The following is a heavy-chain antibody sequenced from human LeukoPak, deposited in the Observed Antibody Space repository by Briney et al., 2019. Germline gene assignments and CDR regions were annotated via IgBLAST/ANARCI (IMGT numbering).Heavy chain of an antibody. J-gene: IGHJ4*02. D-gene: IGHD3-10*01. Sequence: ASVKVSCKASGYTFSDFGITWVRQAPGQGLEWMGRILVILGMTNYAQKLQGRVTITADTSTSTAYMELSSLRSEDTAVYYCARSMVRGMPDYWGQGTLVTVSS. CDR2: ILVILGMT. CDR3: ARSMVRGMPDY. V-gene: IGHV1-69*04. CDR1: GYTFSDFG.